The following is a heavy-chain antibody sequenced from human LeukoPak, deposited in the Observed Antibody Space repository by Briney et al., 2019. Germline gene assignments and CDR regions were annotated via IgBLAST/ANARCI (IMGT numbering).Heavy chain of an antibody. J-gene: IGHJ5*02. Sequence: GESLKISCAASGFTFSSYGMHWVRQAPGKGLEWVAAISYDGRNQYYADSVKGRFTISRDSSKDTVYLQMSSLRAEDTAVYYCARDDCTTTTCHGSWGQGTLVTVSS. D-gene: IGHD2-2*01. CDR2: ISYDGRNQ. CDR1: GFTFSSYG. CDR3: ARDDCTTTTCHGS. V-gene: IGHV3-30*03.